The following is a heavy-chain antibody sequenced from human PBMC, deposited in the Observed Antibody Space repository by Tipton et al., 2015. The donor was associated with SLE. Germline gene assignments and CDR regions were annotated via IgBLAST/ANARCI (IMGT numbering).Heavy chain of an antibody. CDR1: GYYFASYG. CDR2: ISGHNGDT. V-gene: IGHV1-18*01. CDR3: AREVGAAAFDI. D-gene: IGHD1-26*01. J-gene: IGHJ3*02. Sequence: QVQLVQSGAGVKKPGASVKVSCKTSGYYFASYGIIWVRQAPGQGLEWMGWISGHNGDTRSAQKFQDRVTMTTDTSTTTGYMELRSLRSDDTAMCYCAREVGAAAFDIWGQGTMVIVSS.